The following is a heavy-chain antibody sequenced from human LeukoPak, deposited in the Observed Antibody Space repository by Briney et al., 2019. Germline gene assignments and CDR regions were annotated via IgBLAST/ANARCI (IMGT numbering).Heavy chain of an antibody. J-gene: IGHJ4*02. CDR2: ISAYNGNT. CDR1: GYTFTSYG. CDR3: ARHYCSSTSYVPRDFDY. V-gene: IGHV1-18*01. D-gene: IGHD2-2*01. Sequence: ASVKVSCKASGYTFTSYGISWVRQAPGQGLEWMGWISAYNGNTNYAQKLQGRVTMTTDTSTSTAYMELRSLRSDDTAVYYCARHYCSSTSYVPRDFDYWGQGTLVTVSS.